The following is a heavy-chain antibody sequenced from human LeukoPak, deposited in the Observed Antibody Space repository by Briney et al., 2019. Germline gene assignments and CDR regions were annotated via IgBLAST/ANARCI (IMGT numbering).Heavy chain of an antibody. CDR1: GGSISSHY. V-gene: IGHV4-59*11. CDR2: IYYSGST. CDR3: ARASIYDSYGL. J-gene: IGHJ4*02. Sequence: SSETLSLTCTVSGGSISSHYWSWIRQPPGKGLEWIGYIYYSGSTNYNPSLKSRVTISVDTSKNQFSLKLSSVTAADTAVYYCARASIYDSYGLWGQGTLVTVSS. D-gene: IGHD5-18*01.